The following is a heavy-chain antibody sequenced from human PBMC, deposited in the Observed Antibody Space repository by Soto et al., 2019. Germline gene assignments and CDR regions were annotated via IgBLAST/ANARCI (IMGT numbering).Heavy chain of an antibody. V-gene: IGHV3-23*01. CDR2: ISGSGDST. D-gene: IGHD1-26*01. CDR1: GFTFSSYA. Sequence: EVQLLESGGGLVQPGGSLRLSCAASGFTFSSYAMRWVRQAPVKGLEWVSAISGSGDSTYYADSVKGRFTISRDNSNNTLYLQINSLRAEDTAVYYCDRRGSGRYSDYWGQGTLVTVSA. CDR3: DRRGSGRYSDY. J-gene: IGHJ4*02.